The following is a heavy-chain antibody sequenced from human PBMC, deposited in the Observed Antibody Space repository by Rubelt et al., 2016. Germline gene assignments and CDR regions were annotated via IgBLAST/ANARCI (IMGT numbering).Heavy chain of an antibody. V-gene: IGHV1-18*01. CDR3: ARDSGYSSSWSDGMDV. J-gene: IGHJ6*02. Sequence: QVQLVQSGAEVKKPGSSVKVSCKASGGTFSSYAISWVRQAPGQGLEWMGRISAYNGNTNYAQKLQGRVTMTTDTSTSTAYMELRSLRSDDTAVYYCARDSGYSSSWSDGMDVWGQGTTVTVSS. D-gene: IGHD6-13*01. CDR1: GGTFSSYA. CDR2: ISAYNGNT.